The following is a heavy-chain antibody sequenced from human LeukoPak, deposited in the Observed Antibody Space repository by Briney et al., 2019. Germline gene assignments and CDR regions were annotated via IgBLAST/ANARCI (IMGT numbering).Heavy chain of an antibody. CDR3: ARGGYSSSALDY. CDR2: ISSSSSYI. V-gene: IGHV3-21*01. J-gene: IGHJ4*02. CDR1: GFTFGSYS. Sequence: PGGSLRLSCAASGFTFGSYSMNWVRQAPGKGLEWVSSISSSSSYIYYADSVKGRFTISRDNAKNSLYLQMNSLRAEDTAVYYCARGGYSSSALDYWGQGTLVTVSS. D-gene: IGHD6-6*01.